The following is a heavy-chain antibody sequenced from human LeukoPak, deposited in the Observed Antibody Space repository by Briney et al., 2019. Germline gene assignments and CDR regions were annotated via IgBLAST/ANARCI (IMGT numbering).Heavy chain of an antibody. D-gene: IGHD5-24*01. CDR2: IFPGDSDT. V-gene: IGHV5-51*01. Sequence: GESLKISCKGYGYSFGAYWIGWVRQMRGKGLEWMGSIFPGDSDTRDSASFQGQVTISPDQSISTAYQQWSSLKASDTAMYYCARRDGYNAFDYWGQGTLVTVSS. CDR1: GYSFGAYW. CDR3: ARRDGYNAFDY. J-gene: IGHJ4*02.